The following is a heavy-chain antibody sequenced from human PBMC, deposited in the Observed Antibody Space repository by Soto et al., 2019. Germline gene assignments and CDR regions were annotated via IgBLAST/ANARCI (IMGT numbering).Heavy chain of an antibody. J-gene: IGHJ4*02. CDR1: GGTFSSYA. D-gene: IGHD3-10*01. Sequence: QVQLVQSGAEVKKPGSSVKVSCKASGGTFSSYAISWVRQAPGQGPEWMGGIIPIFGTANYAQKFQGRVTITADESTSTAYMELSSLRSEDTAVYYCARGVVVRGVIITGGFDYWGQGTLVTVSS. CDR2: IIPIFGTA. CDR3: ARGVVVRGVIITGGFDY. V-gene: IGHV1-69*01.